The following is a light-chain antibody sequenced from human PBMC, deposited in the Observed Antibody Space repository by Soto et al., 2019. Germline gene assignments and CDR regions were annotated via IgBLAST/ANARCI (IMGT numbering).Light chain of an antibody. CDR2: KAS. CDR3: QQYDSQSYT. V-gene: IGKV1-5*03. J-gene: IGKJ2*01. Sequence: DIQMTQSPYTLSASVGDRVTITCRASQSISSWLAWYQQKPGKAPKLLIYKASSLESGVPSRFSGSGSGTEFTLTISSLQPDDFATYYCQQYDSQSYTFGQGTKLEIK. CDR1: QSISSW.